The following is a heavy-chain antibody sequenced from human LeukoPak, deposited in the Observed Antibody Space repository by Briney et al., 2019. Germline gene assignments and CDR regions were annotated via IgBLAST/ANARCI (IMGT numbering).Heavy chain of an antibody. CDR1: GFSFNSYN. J-gene: IGHJ2*01. D-gene: IGHD3-22*01. CDR2: VSESGYNT. CDR3: AREENDSSGYFYWYFDL. Sequence: GGSLRLSCVASGFSFNSYNINWVRQAPGKGLEWVSGVSESGYNTYYADSVKGRFTVSRDNSKNTLFLQMNSLRAEDTAVYYCAREENDSSGYFYWYFDLWGRGTLVTVSS. V-gene: IGHV3-23*01.